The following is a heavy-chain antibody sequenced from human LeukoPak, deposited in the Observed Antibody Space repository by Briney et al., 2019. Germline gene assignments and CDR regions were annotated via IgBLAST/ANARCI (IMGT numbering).Heavy chain of an antibody. J-gene: IGHJ6*02. D-gene: IGHD1-26*01. CDR2: ISWNSGSM. Sequence: PGGSLRLSCAASGFTFDDYAMHWVRQAPGKGLEWVSGISWNSGSMGYADSVKGRFTISRDNAKNSLYPQMNSLRAEDTALYYCAKDFGPTIYYGMDVWGQGTTVTVSS. CDR1: GFTFDDYA. CDR3: AKDFGPTIYYGMDV. V-gene: IGHV3-9*01.